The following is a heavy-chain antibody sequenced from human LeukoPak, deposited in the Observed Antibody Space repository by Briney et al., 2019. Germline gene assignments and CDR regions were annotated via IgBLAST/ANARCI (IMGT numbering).Heavy chain of an antibody. J-gene: IGHJ5*02. CDR3: ARGNGYYDSSGYSLSWFDP. CDR1: GGSFRGYY. Sequence: LETLSLTCAVYGGSFRGYYWSWMREPPGKGLEWIGEINHSGSTNYNPALKSRVPTSVDTSKNQFSLKLSSVTAADTAVYYCARGNGYYDSSGYSLSWFDPWGQGTLVTVSS. V-gene: IGHV4-34*01. CDR2: INHSGST. D-gene: IGHD3-22*01.